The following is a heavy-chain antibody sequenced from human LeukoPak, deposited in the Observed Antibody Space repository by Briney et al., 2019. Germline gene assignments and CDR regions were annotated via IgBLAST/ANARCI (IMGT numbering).Heavy chain of an antibody. CDR2: MNPNSGNT. J-gene: IGHJ5*02. V-gene: IGHV1-8*01. CDR3: ARGVRMVRGVIQYWFDP. CDR1: GYTFTSYD. D-gene: IGHD3-10*01. Sequence: ASVKVSCKASGYTFTSYDINWVRQATGQGLEWMGWMNPNSGNTGYAQKFQGRVTMTRNTSISTAYMELSSLRSEDTAVYYCARGVRMVRGVIQYWFDPWGQGTLVTVSS.